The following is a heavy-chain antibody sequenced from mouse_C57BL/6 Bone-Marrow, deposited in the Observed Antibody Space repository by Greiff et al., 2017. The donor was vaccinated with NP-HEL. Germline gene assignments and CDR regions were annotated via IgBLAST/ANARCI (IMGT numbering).Heavy chain of an antibody. CDR1: GFTFSSYG. CDR3: ARHNGRGFAY. D-gene: IGHD6-1*01. Sequence: DVQLQESGGDLVKPGGSLKLSCAASGFTFSSYGMSWVRQTPDKRLEWVATISSGGSYTYYPDSVKGRFTISRDNAKNTLYLQMSSLKSEDTAMYYCARHNGRGFAYWGQGTLVTVSA. V-gene: IGHV5-6*01. CDR2: ISSGGSYT. J-gene: IGHJ3*01.